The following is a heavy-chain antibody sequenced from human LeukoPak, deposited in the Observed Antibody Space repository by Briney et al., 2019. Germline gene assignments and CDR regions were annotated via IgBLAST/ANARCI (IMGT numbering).Heavy chain of an antibody. CDR3: SRDNYAGANWFDP. CDR1: GSTFSSYA. Sequence: SVNLSCTASGSTFSSYAISWVRHPPAPGLEWKGGSIHIFGTANYAQKYQGRVTITTDEYTSTAYMELSSRRSEDTAVYCCSRDNYAGANWFDPWGQGTLVTVSS. V-gene: IGHV1-69*05. CDR2: SIHIFGTA. D-gene: IGHD1-7*01. J-gene: IGHJ5*02.